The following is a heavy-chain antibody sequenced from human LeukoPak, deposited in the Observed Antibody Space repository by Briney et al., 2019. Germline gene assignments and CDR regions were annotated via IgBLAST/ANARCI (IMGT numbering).Heavy chain of an antibody. CDR1: AYTFTFYY. Sequence: ASVTVSFKSCAYTFTFYYIHWVRQAPGQGLEWMGWINPNSGGTNYAQKFQGRVTMTRDTSISTAYLELSRLRSDDTAVYYCAREGQAHWNDFDYWGQGTLVTVSS. CDR2: INPNSGGT. D-gene: IGHD1-1*01. J-gene: IGHJ4*02. CDR3: AREGQAHWNDFDY. V-gene: IGHV1-2*02.